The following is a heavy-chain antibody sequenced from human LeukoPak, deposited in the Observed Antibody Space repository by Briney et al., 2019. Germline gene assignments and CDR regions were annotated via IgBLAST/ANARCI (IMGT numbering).Heavy chain of an antibody. J-gene: IGHJ4*02. D-gene: IGHD3-22*01. CDR3: ARVGYYYHY. V-gene: IGHV3-7*01. CDR2: IKQDGSEK. Sequence: GGSLRLSCAASGFTFSSYWMSWVRQAPGKGLEWVATIKQDGSEKDFVDSVKGRFTISRDNAKDSLYLQMNSLRAEDTALYYCARVGYYYHYWGQGTLVTVSS. CDR1: GFTFSSYW.